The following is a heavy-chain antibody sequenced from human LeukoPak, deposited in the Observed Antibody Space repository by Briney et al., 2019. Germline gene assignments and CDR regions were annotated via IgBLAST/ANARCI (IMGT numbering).Heavy chain of an antibody. CDR3: ARLSGPFDY. CDR2: ISYDGSNK. Sequence: GGSLRLSCAASGFIFSSYGMHWVRQAPGKGLEWVAVISYDGSNKYYADSVKGRFTISRDNSKNTLYLQMNSLRAEDTAVYYCARLSGPFDYWGQGTLVTVSS. V-gene: IGHV3-30*03. J-gene: IGHJ4*02. D-gene: IGHD3-3*01. CDR1: GFIFSSYG.